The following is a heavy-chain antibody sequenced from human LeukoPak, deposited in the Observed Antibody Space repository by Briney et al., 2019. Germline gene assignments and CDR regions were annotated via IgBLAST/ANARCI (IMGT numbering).Heavy chain of an antibody. CDR3: AREDRDYGDYTAFDI. V-gene: IGHV4-59*01. CDR2: IYYSGST. Sequence: SETLSLTCTVSGGSISSYYWSWIRQPPGRGLEWIGYIYYSGSTNYNPSLKSRVTISVDTSKNQFSLKLSSVTAADTAVYYCAREDRDYGDYTAFDIWGQGTMVTVSS. J-gene: IGHJ3*02. D-gene: IGHD4-17*01. CDR1: GGSISSYY.